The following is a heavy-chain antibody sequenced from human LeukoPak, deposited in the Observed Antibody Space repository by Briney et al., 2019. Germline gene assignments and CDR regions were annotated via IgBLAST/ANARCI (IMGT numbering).Heavy chain of an antibody. CDR2: INHSGST. CDR1: GGSFSGYY. CDR3: ARWRIAVAGTRRLWYFDL. D-gene: IGHD6-19*01. Sequence: SETLSLTCAVYGGSFSGYYWSRISQPPGKGLEWIGEINHSGSTNYNPSLKSRVTISVDTSKNQFSLKLSSVTAADTAVYYCARWRIAVAGTRRLWYFDLWGRGTLVTVSS. V-gene: IGHV4-34*01. J-gene: IGHJ2*01.